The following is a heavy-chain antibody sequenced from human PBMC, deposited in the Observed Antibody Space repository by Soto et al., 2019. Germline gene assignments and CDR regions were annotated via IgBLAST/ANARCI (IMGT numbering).Heavy chain of an antibody. CDR2: ISSSSSTT. Sequence: PGGSLRLSCVGSGFTFSSHSFYWVRQAPGKGLEWISYISSSSSTTYYADSVKGLFIISRDNVKNSVYLQMNSLRDEDTAAYYCASHLGSYDVDYWGQGTLVTVSS. CDR3: ASHLGSYDVDY. V-gene: IGHV3-48*02. J-gene: IGHJ4*02. CDR1: GFTFSSHS. D-gene: IGHD3-10*01.